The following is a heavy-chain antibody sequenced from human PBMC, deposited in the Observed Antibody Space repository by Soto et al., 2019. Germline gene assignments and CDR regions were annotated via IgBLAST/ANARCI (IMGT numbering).Heavy chain of an antibody. V-gene: IGHV3-30*18. CDR1: GFTFSNYG. J-gene: IGHJ4*02. Sequence: QVQLVESGGGVVQPGRSLRLSCAASGFTFSNYGMHWVRQAPGKGLEWVAVISYHGSDKYYADSVKGRFTISRDNSTNTLFLQMDRLRAEDTAVYNCAQDHLTTTVTTVGYWGQGTLVTVSS. CDR3: AQDHLTTTVTTVGY. D-gene: IGHD4-17*01. CDR2: ISYHGSDK.